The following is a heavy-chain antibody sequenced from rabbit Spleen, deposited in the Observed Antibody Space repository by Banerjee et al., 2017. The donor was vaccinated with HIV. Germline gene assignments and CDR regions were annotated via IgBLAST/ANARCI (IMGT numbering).Heavy chain of an antibody. CDR2: IDAGSSAFT. CDR1: GVSFGISDY. CDR3: ARDSSSSFSSYGMDL. V-gene: IGHV1S45*01. J-gene: IGHJ6*01. Sequence: QQQLEESGGGLVKPGETLTLTCKASGVSFGISDYMCWVRQAPGKGLEWIACIDAGSSAFTYHATWATGRFTISKTSSTTVTLQATSLTAADTATYFCARDSSSSFSSYGMDLWGPGTLVTVS. D-gene: IGHD1-1*01.